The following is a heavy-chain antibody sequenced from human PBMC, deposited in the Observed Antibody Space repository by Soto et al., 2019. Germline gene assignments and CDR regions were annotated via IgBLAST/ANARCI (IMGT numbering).Heavy chain of an antibody. CDR1: GYSFPTPW. CDR3: ARPYDI. J-gene: IGHJ4*02. CDR2: IYPGDSDT. V-gene: IGHV5-51*01. Sequence: GESLKISCKGSGYSFPTPWIGWVRQMPGKGLEWMGMIYPGDSDTRYSPSFQGQVTISADKSISTAYLQWGSLKASDTAMYYCARPYDIWGQGTLVTVS. D-gene: IGHD3-9*01.